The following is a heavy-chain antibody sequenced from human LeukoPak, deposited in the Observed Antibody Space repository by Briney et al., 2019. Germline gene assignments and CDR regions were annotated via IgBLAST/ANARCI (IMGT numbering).Heavy chain of an antibody. CDR1: GGSISSSSYY. V-gene: IGHV4-39*07. J-gene: IGHJ6*03. CDR2: IYYSGST. CDR3: ARVWFGELLYYYYYMDV. D-gene: IGHD3-10*01. Sequence: SETLSLTCTVSGGSISSSSYYWGWIRQPSGTGLEWLGSIYYSGSTYYNPSLKSRVTISVDTSKNQFSLKLSSVTAADTAVYYCARVWFGELLYYYYYMDVWGKGTTVTISS.